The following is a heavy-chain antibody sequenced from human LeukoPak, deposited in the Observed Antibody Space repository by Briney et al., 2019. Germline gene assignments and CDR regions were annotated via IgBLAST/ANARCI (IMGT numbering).Heavy chain of an antibody. CDR3: ARIEYSSSCDY. Sequence: WETLSLTCAVYGGSFSGYYWSWIRQPPAKGLEWIGEINHSGSTNYNPSLKSRVTISVDTSKNQFSLKLSSVTAADTAVYYCARIEYSSSCDYWGQGTLVTVSS. CDR1: GGSFSGYY. D-gene: IGHD6-6*01. V-gene: IGHV4-34*01. CDR2: INHSGST. J-gene: IGHJ4*02.